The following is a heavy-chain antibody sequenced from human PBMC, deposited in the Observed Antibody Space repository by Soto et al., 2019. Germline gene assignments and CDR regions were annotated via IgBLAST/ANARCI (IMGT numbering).Heavy chain of an antibody. Sequence: EVQLLESGGGLVQPGGSLRLSCAASGFTFSSYAMSWVRQAPGKGLEWVSAISGSGGSTYYADSVKGRFTISRDNSKNTLYLQMNSLRAEDTAVYYCEKDLRSCGGNFDYWGQGTLVTVSS. J-gene: IGHJ4*02. CDR3: EKDLRSCGGNFDY. V-gene: IGHV3-23*01. CDR1: GFTFSSYA. CDR2: ISGSGGST. D-gene: IGHD3-16*01.